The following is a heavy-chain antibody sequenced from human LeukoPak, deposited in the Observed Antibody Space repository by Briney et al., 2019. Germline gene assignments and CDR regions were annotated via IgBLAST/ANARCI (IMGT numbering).Heavy chain of an antibody. CDR2: IYYSGST. Sequence: SETLSLTCTVSGGSISSYYWSWIRQPPGKGLEWIGYIYYSGSTNYNPSLKSRVTISVDTSKNQFSLKLSSVTAADTAVYYCARGGSHYDSSGYYPYYYYGMDVWGQGTTVTVSS. V-gene: IGHV4-59*08. J-gene: IGHJ6*02. CDR3: ARGGSHYDSSGYYPYYYYGMDV. D-gene: IGHD3-22*01. CDR1: GGSISSYY.